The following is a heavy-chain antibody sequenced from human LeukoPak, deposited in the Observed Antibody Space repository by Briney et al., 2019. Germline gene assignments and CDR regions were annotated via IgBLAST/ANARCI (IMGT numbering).Heavy chain of an antibody. CDR3: ARAETYYYDSSGYSFDY. V-gene: IGHV1-3*01. D-gene: IGHD3-22*01. Sequence: ASVKVSCKASGYTFTSCAIHWVRQAPGQRLEWMGWINAGNGNTKYSQKFQGRVTITRDTSASTAYMELSSLRSEDTAVYYCARAETYYYDSSGYSFDYWGQGTLVAVSS. CDR2: INAGNGNT. CDR1: GYTFTSCA. J-gene: IGHJ4*02.